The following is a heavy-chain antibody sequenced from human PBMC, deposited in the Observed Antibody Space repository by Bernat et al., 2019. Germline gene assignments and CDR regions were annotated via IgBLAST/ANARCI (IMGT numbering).Heavy chain of an antibody. CDR2: INSDGSNT. V-gene: IGHV3-74*03. CDR3: ARDQGGQAYDFWSGYSFY. CDR1: GFTFSSYW. J-gene: IGHJ4*02. Sequence: EVQLVESGGGLVQPGGSLRLSCAASGFTFSSYWMHWVRQAPGKGLVWVSRINSDGSNTTYADSVKGRFTISRDNAKNTLYLQMNSLRAEDTAVYYCARDQGGQAYDFWSGYSFYWGQGTLVTVSS. D-gene: IGHD3-3*01.